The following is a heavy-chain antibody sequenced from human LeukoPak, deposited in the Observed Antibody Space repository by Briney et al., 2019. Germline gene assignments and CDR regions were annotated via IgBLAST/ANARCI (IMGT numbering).Heavy chain of an antibody. D-gene: IGHD3-10*01. CDR3: ARRPYYYGSGSYYKDY. J-gene: IGHJ4*02. CDR1: GFTFSSYS. V-gene: IGHV3-21*01. Sequence: GGSLRLSCAASGFTFSSYSMNWVRQAPGKGLEWVSSISSSSSYIYYADSVKGRFTISRDNAKNSLYLQMNSLRAEDTAVYYCARRPYYYGSGSYYKDYWGQGTLVTVSS. CDR2: ISSSSSYI.